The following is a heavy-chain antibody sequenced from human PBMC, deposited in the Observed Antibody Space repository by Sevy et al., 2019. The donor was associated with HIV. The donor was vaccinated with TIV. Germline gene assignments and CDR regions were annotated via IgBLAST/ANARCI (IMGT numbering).Heavy chain of an antibody. Sequence: GGSLRLSCAASRFTFSSYVIHWVRQAPGKGLEWVAFISYDGTDIYYADSVKGRFTISRDNSKNTLFLQMNSLRAEDTAVYYCARDGISSGWYRGYYFDYWGQGTLVTVSS. CDR2: ISYDGTDI. CDR3: ARDGISSGWYRGYYFDY. J-gene: IGHJ4*02. CDR1: RFTFSSYV. V-gene: IGHV3-30*04. D-gene: IGHD6-19*01.